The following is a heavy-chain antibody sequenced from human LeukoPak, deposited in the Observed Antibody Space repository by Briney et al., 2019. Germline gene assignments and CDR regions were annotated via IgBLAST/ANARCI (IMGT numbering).Heavy chain of an antibody. V-gene: IGHV1-2*02. Sequence: ASVKVSCKASGGTFSSYAISWVRQAPGQGLEWMGWINPNSGGTNYAQKFQGRVAMTRDTSISTAYMELSRLRSDDTAVYYCARVAQRTKISLGYWGQGTLVTVSS. D-gene: IGHD3-16*01. CDR3: ARVAQRTKISLGY. CDR2: INPNSGGT. J-gene: IGHJ4*02. CDR1: GGTFSSYA.